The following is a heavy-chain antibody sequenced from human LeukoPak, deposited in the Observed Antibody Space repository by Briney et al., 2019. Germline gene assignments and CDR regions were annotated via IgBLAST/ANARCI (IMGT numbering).Heavy chain of an antibody. J-gene: IGHJ6*03. D-gene: IGHD2/OR15-2a*01. CDR2: IYSGGST. CDR3: AKELSWGYMDV. CDR1: GFTVSSNY. Sequence: GGSLRLSCAASGFTVSSNYMSWVRQAPGKGLEWVSVIYSGGSTYYADSVKGRFTISRDNSKNTLYLQMNSLRAEDTAVYYCAKELSWGYMDVWGKGTTVTVSS. V-gene: IGHV3-66*01.